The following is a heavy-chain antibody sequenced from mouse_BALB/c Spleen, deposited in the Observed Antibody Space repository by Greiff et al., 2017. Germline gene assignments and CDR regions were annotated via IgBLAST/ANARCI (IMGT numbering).Heavy chain of an antibody. V-gene: IGHV1-5*01. D-gene: IGHD1-1*01. CDR2: IYPGNSDT. Sequence: VQLQQSGTVLARPGASVKMSCKASGYSFTSYWMHWVKQRPGQGLEWIGAIYPGNSDTSYNQKFKGKAKLTAVTSASTAYMELSSLTNEDSAVYYCTHYSWFAYWGQGTLVTVSA. CDR3: THYSWFAY. CDR1: GYSFTSYW. J-gene: IGHJ3*01.